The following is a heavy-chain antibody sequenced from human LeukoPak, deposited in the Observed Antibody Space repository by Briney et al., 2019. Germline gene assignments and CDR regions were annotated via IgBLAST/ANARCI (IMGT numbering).Heavy chain of an antibody. CDR1: GLIVSRNY. CDR3: ARLNFGDDY. V-gene: IGHV3-66*01. D-gene: IGHD4-17*01. J-gene: IGHJ4*02. CDR2: IYGSTSA. Sequence: GVPLTLFCAASGLIVSRNYINWVRESTGEGLEWVSLIYGSTSADYPDSVKGRFTISSDTSTNTVYLQMNSLRAEDTAVYYCARLNFGDDYWGQGTLVTVSS.